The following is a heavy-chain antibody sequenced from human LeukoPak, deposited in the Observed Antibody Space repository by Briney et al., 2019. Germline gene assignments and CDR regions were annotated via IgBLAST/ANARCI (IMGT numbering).Heavy chain of an antibody. CDR2: INTNTGNP. CDR3: ARMVTTLYGNWFDP. D-gene: IGHD2/OR15-2a*01. V-gene: IGHV7-4-1*02. Sequence: ASVKVSCKASGYTFTSYAMNWVRQAPGQGLEWMGWINTNTGNPTYAQGFTGRFVFSLDTSVSTAYLQISSLKAEDTAVYYCARMVTTLYGNWFDPWGQGTLVTVSS. CDR1: GYTFTSYA. J-gene: IGHJ5*02.